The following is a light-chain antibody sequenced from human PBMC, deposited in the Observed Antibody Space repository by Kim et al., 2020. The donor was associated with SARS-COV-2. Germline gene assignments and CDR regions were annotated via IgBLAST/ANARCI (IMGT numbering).Light chain of an antibody. CDR3: QVWDSGSDQEV. Sequence: SYELTQPPSVSVAPGKPARITCGGNNIGSRSVHWYQQRPGQAPVLVISFDSDRPSGIPERFSGSNSGNTATLTSSRVEGGDEADYYCQVWDSGSDQEVFGGGTQLTVL. CDR2: FDS. CDR1: NIGSRS. V-gene: IGLV3-21*04. J-gene: IGLJ3*02.